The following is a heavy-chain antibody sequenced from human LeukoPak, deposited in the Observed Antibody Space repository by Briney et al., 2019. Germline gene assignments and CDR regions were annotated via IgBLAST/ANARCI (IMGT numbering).Heavy chain of an antibody. D-gene: IGHD3-22*01. J-gene: IGHJ4*02. CDR1: GGSFSGYY. V-gene: IGHV4-34*01. CDR3: ARGLDKTYYYDSSGYYYGY. CDR2: INHSGST. Sequence: KPSETLSLTCAVYGGSFSGYYWSWIRQPPGKGLEWIGEINHSGSTNYNPSLESRVTISVDTSKNQFSLKLSSVTAADTAVYYCARGLDKTYYYDSSGYYYGYWGQGTLVTVSS.